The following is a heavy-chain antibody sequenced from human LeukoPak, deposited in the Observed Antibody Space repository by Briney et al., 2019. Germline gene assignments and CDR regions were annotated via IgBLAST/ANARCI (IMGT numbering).Heavy chain of an antibody. D-gene: IGHD3-10*01. Sequence: SQTLSLTCTVSGGSISSGGYYWSWIRQPPGKGLEWIGYIYHSVSTYYNPSLKSRVTISVDRSKNQFSRKLSSVTAADTAVYYCARTMVRGVSYYYYMDVWGKGTTVTASS. CDR3: ARTMVRGVSYYYYMDV. CDR2: IYHSVST. J-gene: IGHJ6*03. V-gene: IGHV4-30-2*01. CDR1: GGSISSGGYY.